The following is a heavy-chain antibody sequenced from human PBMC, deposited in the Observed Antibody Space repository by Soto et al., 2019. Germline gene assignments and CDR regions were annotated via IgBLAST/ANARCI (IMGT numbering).Heavy chain of an antibody. J-gene: IGHJ5*02. CDR1: GYTFTGYY. D-gene: IGHD2-2*01. Sequence: ASVKVSCKASGYTFTGYYMHWVRQAPGQGLEWMGWINPNSGGTNYAQKFQGWVTMTRDTSISPAYMELSRLRSDDTAVYYCARGPNTHIVVVPAAIWFDPWGQGTRVTVSS. V-gene: IGHV1-2*04. CDR3: ARGPNTHIVVVPAAIWFDP. CDR2: INPNSGGT.